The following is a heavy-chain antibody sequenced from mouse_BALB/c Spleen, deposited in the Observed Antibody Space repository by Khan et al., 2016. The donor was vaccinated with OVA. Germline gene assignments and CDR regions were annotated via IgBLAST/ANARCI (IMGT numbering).Heavy chain of an antibody. J-gene: IGHJ4*01. V-gene: IGHV3-2*02. Sequence: EVQLVESGPGLVKPSQSLSLTCTVTGYSITSDYAWNWIRQFPGNKLEWMGYISYSGSTSYNPSLKSRISITRDTSKNQFFLQLNSVTTEDTATXYYAREGSRYNYAMDYWGQGTSVTVSS. CDR2: ISYSGST. CDR3: AREGSRYNYAMDY. CDR1: GYSITSDYA. D-gene: IGHD1-1*01.